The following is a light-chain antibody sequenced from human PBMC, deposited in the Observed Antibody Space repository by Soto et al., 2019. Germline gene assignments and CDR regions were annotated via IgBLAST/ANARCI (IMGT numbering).Light chain of an antibody. Sequence: EIVMTQSPATLSVSPGERVILSCRASQSVSSNLAWYQQKLGQAPRLLIYGASTRAAGIPVRFSGSGSGTEFTLTISSLQSEDFAVYYCQQYNDWPRTFGQGTKVDIK. CDR1: QSVSSN. V-gene: IGKV3-15*01. CDR2: GAS. CDR3: QQYNDWPRT. J-gene: IGKJ1*01.